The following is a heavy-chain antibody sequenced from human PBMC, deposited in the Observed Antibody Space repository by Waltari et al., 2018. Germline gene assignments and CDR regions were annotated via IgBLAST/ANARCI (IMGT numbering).Heavy chain of an antibody. V-gene: IGHV1-3*03. J-gene: IGHJ3*02. Sequence: QVQLVQSGAEVKKPGASVKVSCKASGYTFTSYAMHWVRQAPGQRLEWMGWINAGNGNTKYSQECQGRVTITRDTSASTAYMELSSLRSEDMAVYYCARGYSSGWGAFDIWGQGTMVTVSS. CDR1: GYTFTSYA. D-gene: IGHD6-19*01. CDR2: INAGNGNT. CDR3: ARGYSSGWGAFDI.